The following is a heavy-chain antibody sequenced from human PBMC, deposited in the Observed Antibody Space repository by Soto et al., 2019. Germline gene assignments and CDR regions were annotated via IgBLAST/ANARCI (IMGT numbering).Heavy chain of an antibody. CDR1: GFTFDDYA. V-gene: IGHV3-9*01. CDR2: ISWNSGSI. D-gene: IGHD3-9*01. CDR3: AKVITPYDIFGGMDV. J-gene: IGHJ6*02. Sequence: GGSLRLSCAASGFTFDDYAMHWVRQAPGKGLEWVSGISWNSGSIGYADSVKGRFTISRGNAKNSLYLQMNSLRAEDTALYYCAKVITPYDIFGGMDVWDQGTTVTVSS.